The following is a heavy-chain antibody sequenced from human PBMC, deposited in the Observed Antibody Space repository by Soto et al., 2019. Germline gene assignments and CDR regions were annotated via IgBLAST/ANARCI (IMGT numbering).Heavy chain of an antibody. D-gene: IGHD4-17*01. V-gene: IGHV5-51*01. CDR1: VYSFTSYW. CDR2: IYPGDSDT. Sequence: PGESLKISCKGSVYSFTSYWIGWVRQMPGKGLEWMGIIYPGDSDTRYSPSFQGQVTISADKSISSAYLQWSSLKASDTAMYYCARQNYPVTVTTNYFDYWGQGTLVTVSS. CDR3: ARQNYPVTVTTNYFDY. J-gene: IGHJ4*02.